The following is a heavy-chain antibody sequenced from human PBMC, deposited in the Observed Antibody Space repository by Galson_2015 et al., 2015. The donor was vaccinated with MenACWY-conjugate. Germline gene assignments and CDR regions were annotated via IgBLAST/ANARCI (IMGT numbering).Heavy chain of an antibody. Sequence: DSDIRYSPSFQGQVTFSADRSISTAYLQWSSLKASDTAMYHCARQGGYYSGGMDVWGQGTTVTVSS. V-gene: IGHV5-51*01. J-gene: IGHJ6*02. CDR3: ARQGGYYSGGMDV. CDR2: DSDI. D-gene: IGHD3-10*01.